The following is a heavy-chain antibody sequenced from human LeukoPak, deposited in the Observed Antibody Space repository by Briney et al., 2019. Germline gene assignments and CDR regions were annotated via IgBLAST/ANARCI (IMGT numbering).Heavy chain of an antibody. V-gene: IGHV1-24*01. D-gene: IGHD3-22*01. Sequence: ASVKVSCKVSGYTLTELSMRWVRQAPGKGLEWMGGFDPEDGETIYAQKFQGRVTMTEDTSTDTAYMELSSLRSEDTAVYYCATNGYDSSGYYYGYWGQGTLVTVSS. CDR3: ATNGYDSSGYYYGY. CDR2: FDPEDGET. J-gene: IGHJ4*02. CDR1: GYTLTELS.